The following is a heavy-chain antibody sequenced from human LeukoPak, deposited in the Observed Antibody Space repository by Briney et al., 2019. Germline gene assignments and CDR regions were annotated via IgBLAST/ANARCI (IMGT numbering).Heavy chain of an antibody. J-gene: IGHJ4*02. CDR2: IIFGGGST. D-gene: IGHD3-22*01. V-gene: IGHV3-23*01. Sequence: GGALRHSRAASGFRFSNYAMSWVRQAPGKGLEWVSLIIFGGGSTYYTCTVEGRFTISRDTSKNTLSLQMKSLRAEDTAVYYGAKSLGRGYYGGGCFFDSWGQGTPVTVSS. CDR3: AKSLGRGYYGGGCFFDS. CDR1: GFRFSNYA.